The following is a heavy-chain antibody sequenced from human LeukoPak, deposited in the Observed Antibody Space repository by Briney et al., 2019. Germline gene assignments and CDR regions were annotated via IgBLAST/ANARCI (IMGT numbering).Heavy chain of an antibody. CDR2: ISISSGTT. CDR3: ARDLSYAFDI. CDR1: GFTFNSYT. D-gene: IGHD1-26*01. Sequence: GGPLRLSCAASGFTFNSYTMNWVRQAPGKGLEWISYISISSGTTFYADSVKGRFTISRDNAKNSLYLQMNSLRDEDTAVYYCARDLSYAFDIWGQGTMVTVSS. V-gene: IGHV3-48*02. J-gene: IGHJ3*02.